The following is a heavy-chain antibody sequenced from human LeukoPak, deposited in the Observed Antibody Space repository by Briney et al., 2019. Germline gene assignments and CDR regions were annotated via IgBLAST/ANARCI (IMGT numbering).Heavy chain of an antibody. CDR2: IRYDGSNK. D-gene: IGHD4-17*01. CDR1: GFTFSSYG. V-gene: IGHV3-30*02. Sequence: GGSLRLSCAASGFTFSSYGMHWVRQAPGKGLEWVAFIRYDGSNKYHADSVKGRFTISRDNSKNTLYLQMNSLRAEDTAVYYCAKGRGAPGYMDVWGKGTTVTISS. J-gene: IGHJ6*03. CDR3: AKGRGAPGYMDV.